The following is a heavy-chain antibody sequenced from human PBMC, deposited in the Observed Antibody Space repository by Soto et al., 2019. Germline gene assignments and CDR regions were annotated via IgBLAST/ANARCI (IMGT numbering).Heavy chain of an antibody. J-gene: IGHJ5*02. CDR1: GYTFANYS. CDR2: INAGNGNT. Sequence: KVSCKASGYTFANYSIHWVRQAPGHRLEWMGWINAGNGNTKSSQNFQGRVTITRDTAASTAYMELSSLRSEDTAVYYCARDGASLIRGLIPCNWFDPWGQGTPVTVSS. V-gene: IGHV1-3*01. D-gene: IGHD3-10*01. CDR3: ARDGASLIRGLIPCNWFDP.